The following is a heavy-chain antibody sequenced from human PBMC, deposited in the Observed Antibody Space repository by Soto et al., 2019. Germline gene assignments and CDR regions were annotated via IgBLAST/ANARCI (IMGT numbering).Heavy chain of an antibody. CDR2: ISSSGGRT. V-gene: IGHV3-23*01. J-gene: IGHJ5*01. Sequence: PGGSLRLSCAASGFTFNSYAMTWVRQAPGKGLEWVSSISSSGGRTYYADSVKGRFTISRDNSKNTLYLQMNRLRAEDTAEYYCAKEVSTLLDWFGEFDPWGQGTLVTVSS. CDR1: GFTFNSYA. CDR3: AKEVSTLLDWFGEFDP. D-gene: IGHD3-10*01.